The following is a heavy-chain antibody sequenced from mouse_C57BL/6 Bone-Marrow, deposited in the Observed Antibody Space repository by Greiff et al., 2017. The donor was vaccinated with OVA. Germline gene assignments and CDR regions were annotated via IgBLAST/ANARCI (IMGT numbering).Heavy chain of an antibody. CDR3: ARPYSNYEDAMDY. J-gene: IGHJ4*01. Sequence: QVQLKQPGAELVMPGASVKLSCKASGYTFTSYWMHWVKQRPGQGLEWIGEIDPSDSYTNYNQKFKGKSTLTVDKSSSTAYMQLSSLTSEDSAVYDCARPYSNYEDAMDYWGQGTSVTVSS. V-gene: IGHV1-69*01. CDR1: GYTFTSYW. CDR2: IDPSDSYT. D-gene: IGHD2-5*01.